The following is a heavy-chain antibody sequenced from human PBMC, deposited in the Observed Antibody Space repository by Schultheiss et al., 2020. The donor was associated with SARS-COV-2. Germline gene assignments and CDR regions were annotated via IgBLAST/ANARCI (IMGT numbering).Heavy chain of an antibody. CDR3: ARHKEQWLVRGDFDY. V-gene: IGHV4-59*08. J-gene: IGHJ4*02. Sequence: SQTLSLTCAVYGGSFSGYYWRWIRQPPGKGLEWIGYIYYSGSTNYNPSLKSRVTISVDTSKNQFSLKLSSVTAADTAVYYCARHKEQWLVRGDFDYWGQGTLVTVSS. CDR2: IYYSGST. D-gene: IGHD6-19*01. CDR1: GGSFSGYY.